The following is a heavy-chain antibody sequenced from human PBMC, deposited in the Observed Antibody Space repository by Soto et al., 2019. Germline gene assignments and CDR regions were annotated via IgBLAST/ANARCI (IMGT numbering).Heavy chain of an antibody. CDR1: GGSVSSGSYY. D-gene: IGHD3-22*01. Sequence: SETLSLTCTVSGGSVSSGSYYWSWIRQPPGKGLEWIGYIYYSGSTNYNPSLKSRVTISVDTSKNQFSLKLSSVTAADTAVYYCARDGPCDSTGASHYYYYYGMDVWGQGTTVTVSS. V-gene: IGHV4-61*01. CDR3: ARDGPCDSTGASHYYYYYGMDV. J-gene: IGHJ6*02. CDR2: IYYSGST.